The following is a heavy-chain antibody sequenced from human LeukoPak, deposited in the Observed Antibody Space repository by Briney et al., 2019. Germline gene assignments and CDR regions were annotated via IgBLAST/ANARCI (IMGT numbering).Heavy chain of an antibody. D-gene: IGHD4-23*01. J-gene: IGHJ6*03. CDR2: IKQDGSEK. V-gene: IGHV3-7*01. Sequence: PGGSLRLSCAASGFTFSNYNMNWVRQAPGKGLEWVANIKQDGSEKYYVDSVKGRFTISRDSAKNSLYLQMNSLRAEDTAVYYCARDPTTVVTYYYYYYMDVWGKGTTVTISS. CDR3: ARDPTTVVTYYYYYYMDV. CDR1: GFTFSNYN.